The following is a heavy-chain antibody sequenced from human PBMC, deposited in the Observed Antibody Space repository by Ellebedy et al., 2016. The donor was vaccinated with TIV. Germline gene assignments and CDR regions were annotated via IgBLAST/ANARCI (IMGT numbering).Heavy chain of an antibody. D-gene: IGHD3-10*01. J-gene: IGHJ6*02. CDR2: IIPIFGTA. CDR1: GGTFSSYA. Sequence: ASVKVSCKASGGTFSSYAISWVRQAPGQGLEWMGGIIPIFGTANYAQKFQGRVTITADESTSTAYMELSSLRSEDTAVYYCARGGQQYRMVRGARGTHGMDVWGQGTTVTVSS. V-gene: IGHV1-69*13. CDR3: ARGGQQYRMVRGARGTHGMDV.